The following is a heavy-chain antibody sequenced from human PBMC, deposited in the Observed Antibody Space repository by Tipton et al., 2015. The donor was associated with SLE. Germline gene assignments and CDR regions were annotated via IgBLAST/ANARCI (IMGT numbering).Heavy chain of an antibody. J-gene: IGHJ5*02. CDR1: GYTFTSYG. Sequence: QLVQSGAEVKKPGASVKVSCTASGYTFTSYGISWVRQAPGQGLEWMGWINAYNGNTKYAQKLQGRVTMTTDTSTSTAYMELRSLRSDDTAVYYCARSYRYNWNDSPFDPWGQGTLVTVSS. D-gene: IGHD1-20*01. CDR3: ARSYRYNWNDSPFDP. V-gene: IGHV1-18*01. CDR2: INAYNGNT.